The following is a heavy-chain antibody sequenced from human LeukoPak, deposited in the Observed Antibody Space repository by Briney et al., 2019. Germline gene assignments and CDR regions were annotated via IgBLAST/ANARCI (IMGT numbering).Heavy chain of an antibody. CDR1: GGSFSGYY. D-gene: IGHD5/OR15-5a*01. Sequence: PSETLSLTCAVYGGSFSGYYWSWIRQPPGKGLEWIGEINHSGSTNYNPPLKSRVTISVDTYKNQFSLKLSSVTAADTAVYYCASVYDSDAFDIWGQGTMVTVSS. CDR2: INHSGST. J-gene: IGHJ3*02. CDR3: ASVYDSDAFDI. V-gene: IGHV4-34*01.